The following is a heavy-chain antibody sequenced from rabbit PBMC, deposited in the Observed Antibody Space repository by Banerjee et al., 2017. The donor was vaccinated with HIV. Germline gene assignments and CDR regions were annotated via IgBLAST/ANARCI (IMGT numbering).Heavy chain of an antibody. Sequence: QEQLEESGGDLVKPEGSLTLTCTASGFSFSNKYVMCWVRQAPGKGLEWIACINTSSGNTVYATWAKGRFTIARTSSTTVALQMTSLTAADTATYFCARDQYAGYDGYGYGFYLWVPGTLVTVS. J-gene: IGHJ4*01. D-gene: IGHD6-1*01. CDR2: INTSSGNT. CDR3: ARDQYAGYDGYGYGFYL. CDR1: GFSFSNKYV. V-gene: IGHV1S45*01.